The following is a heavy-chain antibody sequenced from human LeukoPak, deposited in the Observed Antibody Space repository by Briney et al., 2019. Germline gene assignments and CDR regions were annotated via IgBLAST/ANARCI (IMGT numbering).Heavy chain of an antibody. CDR3: ARNRDYYMDV. J-gene: IGHJ6*03. CDR1: GYSFTSYW. Sequence: GESLKTSCKGSGYSFTSYWIGWVRQMPGKGLEWMGIIYPGDFDTRYSPSFQGQVTISTDKSISTAYLQWSSLKASDTAMYYCARNRDYYMDVWGKGTTVTVSS. D-gene: IGHD2/OR15-2a*01. V-gene: IGHV5-51*01. CDR2: IYPGDFDT.